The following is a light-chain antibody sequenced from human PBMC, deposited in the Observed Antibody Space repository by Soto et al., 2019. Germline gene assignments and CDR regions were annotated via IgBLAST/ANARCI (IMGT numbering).Light chain of an antibody. Sequence: QSALIQPASVSGSPGQSITISCTGTSSDVGGYNYVSWYQQHPGKAPKLIIYDVSHRPSGVSHRFSGSKSGNTASLTISGLQAEDEAEYYCSSYTSSSTGYVFGTGTKLTVL. V-gene: IGLV2-14*03. J-gene: IGLJ1*01. CDR1: SSDVGGYNY. CDR3: SSYTSSSTGYV. CDR2: DVS.